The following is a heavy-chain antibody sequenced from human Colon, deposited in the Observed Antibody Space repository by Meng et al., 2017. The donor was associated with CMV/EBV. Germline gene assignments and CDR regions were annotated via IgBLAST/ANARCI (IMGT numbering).Heavy chain of an antibody. CDR1: EFTFSAYW. V-gene: IGHV3-7*03. CDR3: AKATGTTRVNVGGFDI. Sequence: GGPLRLSCAASEFTFSAYWMSWVRQAPGKGLEWVATIKEDGVEKFYVDSVKGRFTISRDNSKSTLYLQLDSLRAEDTAIYYCAKATGTTRVNVGGFDIWGQGTTVTVSS. CDR2: IKEDGVEK. J-gene: IGHJ3*02. D-gene: IGHD1-7*01.